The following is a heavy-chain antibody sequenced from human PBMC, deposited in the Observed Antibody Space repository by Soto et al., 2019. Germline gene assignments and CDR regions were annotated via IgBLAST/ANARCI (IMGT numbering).Heavy chain of an antibody. J-gene: IGHJ4*02. Sequence: QVQLVQSGAEVKKPGASVNISCKASGYSFPSYGITWVRQAPGQGLEWVGWISGYIDKKIYTEKVQGRVTMTIDRSTSTAYMELRSLRSDDTAIYFCARGDGRVIILPDYWGQGTLVTVSS. CDR3: ARGDGRVIILPDY. D-gene: IGHD3-16*02. CDR2: ISGYIDKK. V-gene: IGHV1-18*01. CDR1: GYSFPSYG.